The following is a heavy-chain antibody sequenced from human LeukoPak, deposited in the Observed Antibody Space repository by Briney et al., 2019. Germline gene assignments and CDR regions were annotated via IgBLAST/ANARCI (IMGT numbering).Heavy chain of an antibody. CDR3: ARTPRLAAAGTNYFDY. D-gene: IGHD6-13*01. Sequence: GGSLRLSCAASGFTFSSYSMNWVRQAPGKGLEWVSYISSSSSTIYYADSVKGRFTISRDNSKNSLYLQMNSLRAEDTALYYCARTPRLAAAGTNYFDYWGQGTLVTVSS. CDR2: ISSSSSTI. J-gene: IGHJ4*02. CDR1: GFTFSSYS. V-gene: IGHV3-48*04.